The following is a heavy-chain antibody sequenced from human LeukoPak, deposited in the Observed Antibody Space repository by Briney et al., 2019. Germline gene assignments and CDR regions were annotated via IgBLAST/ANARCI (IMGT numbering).Heavy chain of an antibody. V-gene: IGHV1-2*02. D-gene: IGHD6-13*01. CDR2: IDAKSGGT. J-gene: IGHJ4*02. CDR1: GYTFTSYG. CDR3: ARWRGYSSGWSGPFDD. Sequence: ASVKVSCKASGYTFTSYGISWVRQAPGQGLEWMGWIDAKSGGTKYAQRFQGRVTMTRDTSINTGYMELSSLTSDDTAVYYCARWRGYSSGWSGPFDDWGQGTLVTVSS.